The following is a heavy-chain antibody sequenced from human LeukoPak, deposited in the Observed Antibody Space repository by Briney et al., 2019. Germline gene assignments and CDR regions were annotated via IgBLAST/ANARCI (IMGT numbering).Heavy chain of an antibody. J-gene: IGHJ4*02. D-gene: IGHD2/OR15-2a*01. CDR1: GFTFSSYA. CDR3: ARETTFGYFDY. V-gene: IGHV3-23*01. Sequence: GGSLRLSCAASGFTFSSYAMSWVRQAPGKGLEWVSAISGSGDSTYYADSVKGRFTISRDNPKNTLYLQMNSLRAEDTAVYYCARETTFGYFDYWGQGTLVTVSS. CDR2: ISGSGDST.